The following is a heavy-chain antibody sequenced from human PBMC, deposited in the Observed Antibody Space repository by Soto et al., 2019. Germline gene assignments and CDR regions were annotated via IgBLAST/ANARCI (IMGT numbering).Heavy chain of an antibody. CDR2: IYHSGST. Sequence: SETLSLTCAVSGGSISSCGYSWSWIRQPPGKGLEWIGYIYHSGSTYYNPSLKSRVTISVDSSNNQLSLKLSSVTAADTAVDYCAILDEYDDHSGYYVIREQGTMDTVSS. V-gene: IGHV4-30-2*01. CDR1: GGSISSCGYS. J-gene: IGHJ3*02. CDR3: AILDEYDDHSGYYVI. D-gene: IGHD3-3*01.